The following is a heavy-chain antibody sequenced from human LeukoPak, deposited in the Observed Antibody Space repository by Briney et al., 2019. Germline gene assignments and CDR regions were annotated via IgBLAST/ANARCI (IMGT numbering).Heavy chain of an antibody. Sequence: ASVKVSCKASGYTFTNYYVHWVRQAPGQGLEWMGIINPSGGSTSYAQKFQGRVTMTRDTSTSTVYMELSSLRSEDTAVYYCARVLSTSWFDYWGQGTLVTVSS. CDR1: GYTFTNYY. V-gene: IGHV1-46*01. J-gene: IGHJ4*02. D-gene: IGHD6-13*01. CDR2: INPSGGST. CDR3: ARVLSTSWFDY.